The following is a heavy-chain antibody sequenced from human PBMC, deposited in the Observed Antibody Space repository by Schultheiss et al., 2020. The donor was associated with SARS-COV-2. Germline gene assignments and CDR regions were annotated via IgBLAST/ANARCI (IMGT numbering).Heavy chain of an antibody. Sequence: SVKVSCKASGGTFSSYAISWVRQAPGQGLEWMGGIIPIFGTANYAQKFQGRVTITADESTSTAYMELSSLRSEDTAVYYCAREHSGGSPGSMDVWGQGTTVTVSS. J-gene: IGHJ6*02. V-gene: IGHV1-69*13. CDR3: AREHSGGSPGSMDV. CDR2: IIPIFGTA. CDR1: GGTFSSYA. D-gene: IGHD2-15*01.